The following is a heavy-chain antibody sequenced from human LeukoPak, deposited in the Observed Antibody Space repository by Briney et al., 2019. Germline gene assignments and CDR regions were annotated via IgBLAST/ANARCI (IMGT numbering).Heavy chain of an antibody. J-gene: IGHJ4*02. V-gene: IGHV3-23*01. CDR1: GFIFSSYA. CDR2: ISGSGDST. Sequence: PGGSLRLSCAASGFIFSSYAMSWARQAPGKGLEWVSAISGSGDSTYYADSVKGRFTISRDNSKNTLYLQMNSLRAEDTAVYYCRLGGGFDYWGQGTLVTVSS. CDR3: RLGGGFDY. D-gene: IGHD3-16*01.